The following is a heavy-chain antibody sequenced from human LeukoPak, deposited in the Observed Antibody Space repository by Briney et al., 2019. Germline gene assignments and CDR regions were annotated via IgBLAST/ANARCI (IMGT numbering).Heavy chain of an antibody. D-gene: IGHD3-3*01. CDR1: GGSISNYF. CDR3: ARAGFWSGYPLGSYFDY. V-gene: IGHV4-4*07. CDR2: IHTSGST. J-gene: IGHJ4*02. Sequence: SETLSLTCAVSGGSISNYFCSWIRQRAGRGLEWIGRIHTSGSTNYNPSLKSRVTMSVDTAKNQFSLKLSSVTAADTAVYYCARAGFWSGYPLGSYFDYWGQGTLVTVSS.